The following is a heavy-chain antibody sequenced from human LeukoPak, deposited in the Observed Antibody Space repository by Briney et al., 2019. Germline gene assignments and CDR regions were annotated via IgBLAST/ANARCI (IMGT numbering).Heavy chain of an antibody. D-gene: IGHD5-18*01. CDR1: GFTFSSYA. J-gene: IGHJ4*02. CDR3: ARGVDTAFDY. Sequence: PGRSLRLSCAASGFTFSSYAMHWVRQAPAKGLARVAVISYDGSNKYYADSVKGRFTISRDNSKNTLYLQMNSLRAEDTAVYYCARGVDTAFDYWGQGTLVTVSS. V-gene: IGHV3-30-3*01. CDR2: ISYDGSNK.